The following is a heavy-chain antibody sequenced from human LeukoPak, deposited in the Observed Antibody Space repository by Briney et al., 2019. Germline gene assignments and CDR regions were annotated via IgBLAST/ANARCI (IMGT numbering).Heavy chain of an antibody. CDR3: ARWYYDFWSGYFDY. D-gene: IGHD3-3*01. CDR1: GGSISSGGYY. V-gene: IGHV4-31*03. J-gene: IGHJ4*02. Sequence: SETLSLTCTVSGGSISSGGYYWSWIRRHPGKGLEWIGYIYYSGSTYYNPSLKSRVTISVDTSKNQFSLKLSSVTAADTAVYYCARWYYDFWSGYFDYWGQGTLVTVSS. CDR2: IYYSGST.